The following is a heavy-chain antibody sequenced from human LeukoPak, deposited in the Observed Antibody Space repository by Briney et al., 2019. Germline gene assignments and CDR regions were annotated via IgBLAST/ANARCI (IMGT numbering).Heavy chain of an antibody. CDR1: GGSISSYY. Sequence: PSETLSLTCTVSGGSISSYYWGWIRQPPGKGLEWIGYIFYSGSPTYNPSLKSRVTISIDTSKNQFSLQLTSVTAADTAVYYCARSGYCSGGSCYATGLFDYWGQGTLVTVSS. D-gene: IGHD2-15*01. CDR2: IFYSGSP. CDR3: ARSGYCSGGSCYATGLFDY. J-gene: IGHJ4*02. V-gene: IGHV4-59*08.